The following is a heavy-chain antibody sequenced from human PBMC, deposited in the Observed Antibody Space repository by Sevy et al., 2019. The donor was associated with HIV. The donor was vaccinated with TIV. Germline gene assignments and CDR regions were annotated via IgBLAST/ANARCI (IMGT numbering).Heavy chain of an antibody. J-gene: IGHJ4*02. CDR1: GFAXVNAW. CDR3: ATXFXXXAXXXXXY. V-gene: IGHV3-15*01. Sequence: GGSLRLSCTASGFAXVNAWMSWVRQAPGNGLEWVGPIRSKTAGGTTDYAAPGKGRFTISRDDSKNTLYLKMTRRKPEDTAVYYCATXFXXXAXXXXXYWGQXTLVTVSS. CDR2: IRSKTAGGTT.